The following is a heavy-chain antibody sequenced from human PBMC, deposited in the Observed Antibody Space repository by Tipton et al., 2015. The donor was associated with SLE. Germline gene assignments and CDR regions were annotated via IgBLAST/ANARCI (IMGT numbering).Heavy chain of an antibody. D-gene: IGHD5-24*01. J-gene: IGHJ4*02. CDR2: IHGGGGDT. V-gene: IGHV3-23*01. Sequence: SLRLSCAVSGFRFSDFAMSWVRQAPGKGLEWVSSIHGGGGDTYYADSVKGRFTISRDNVRNVVTLQMKSLTIADTAIYYCVRDDAGFDYWGQGTQVTVSS. CDR1: GFRFSDFA. CDR3: VRDDAGFDY.